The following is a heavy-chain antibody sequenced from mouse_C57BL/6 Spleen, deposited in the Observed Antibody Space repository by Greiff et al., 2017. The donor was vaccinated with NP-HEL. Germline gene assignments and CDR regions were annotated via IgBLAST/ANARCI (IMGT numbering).Heavy chain of an antibody. CDR1: GYTFTDYN. Sequence: EVQLVESGPELVKPGASVKIPCKASGYTFTDYNMDWVKQSHGKSLEWIGDINPNNGGTIYNQKFKGKATLTVDKSSSTAYMELRSLTSEDTAVYYCARSRYRGLGYFHYWGQGTTLTVSS. J-gene: IGHJ2*01. CDR3: ARSRYRGLGYFHY. CDR2: INPNNGGT. D-gene: IGHD1-1*01. V-gene: IGHV1-18*01.